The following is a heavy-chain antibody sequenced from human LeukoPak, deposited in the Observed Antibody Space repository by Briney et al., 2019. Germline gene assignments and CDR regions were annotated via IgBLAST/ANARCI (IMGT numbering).Heavy chain of an antibody. D-gene: IGHD4-17*01. V-gene: IGHV4-59*01. Sequence: SETLSLTCTVSGGSLSSYYWSWIRQPPGKGLEWIGYIYYSGSTNYNPSLKSRVTISVDTSKNQFSLKLSSVTAADTAVYYCARYTHDYGDYGYYFDYWGQGTLVTVSS. CDR3: ARYTHDYGDYGYYFDY. J-gene: IGHJ4*02. CDR1: GGSLSSYY. CDR2: IYYSGST.